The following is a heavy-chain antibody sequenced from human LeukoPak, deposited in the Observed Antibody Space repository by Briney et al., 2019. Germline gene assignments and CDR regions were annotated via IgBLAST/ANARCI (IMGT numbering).Heavy chain of an antibody. J-gene: IGHJ4*02. D-gene: IGHD2-15*01. Sequence: GGSLRLSCAASGFTFSIYGMHWVRQAPGKGLEWVAVISYDGSNKYYADSVKGRFTISRDNSKNTLYLQMNSLRAEDTAVYYCVRDLYCSGGSCGERFDYWGQGTLVTVSS. CDR1: GFTFSIYG. CDR3: VRDLYCSGGSCGERFDY. CDR2: ISYDGSNK. V-gene: IGHV3-30*19.